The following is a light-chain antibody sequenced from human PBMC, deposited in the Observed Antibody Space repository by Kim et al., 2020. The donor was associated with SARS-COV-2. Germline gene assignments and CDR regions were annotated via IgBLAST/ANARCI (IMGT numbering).Light chain of an antibody. CDR2: AAS. J-gene: IGKJ5*01. Sequence: ASIGDRVTITCRASQDISHFLAWFQHKPGEVPQALIYAASNLQKGVPSRFSGSGSGTDFTLIINSLQPEDFATYYCQQYKTYPWTFGQGTRVEIK. CDR3: QQYKTYPWT. CDR1: QDISHF. V-gene: IGKV1-16*01.